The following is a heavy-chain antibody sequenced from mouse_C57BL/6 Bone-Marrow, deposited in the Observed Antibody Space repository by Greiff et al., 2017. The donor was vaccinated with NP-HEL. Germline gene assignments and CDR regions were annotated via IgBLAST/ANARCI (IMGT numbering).Heavy chain of an antibody. CDR1: GYTFTSYW. CDR3: ASRGPITTVVANWYFDV. J-gene: IGHJ1*03. V-gene: IGHV1-55*01. CDR2: IYPGSGST. D-gene: IGHD1-1*01. Sequence: QVQLQQPGAELVKPGASVKMSCKASGYTFTSYWITWVKQRPGQGLEWIGDIYPGSGSTNYNEKFKSKATLTVDTSSSTAYMQLSSLTSEDSAVYYCASRGPITTVVANWYFDVWGTGTTVTVSS.